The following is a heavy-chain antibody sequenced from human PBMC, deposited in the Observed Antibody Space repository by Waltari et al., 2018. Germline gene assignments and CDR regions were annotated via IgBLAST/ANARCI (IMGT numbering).Heavy chain of an antibody. V-gene: IGHV3-30*10. J-gene: IGHJ4*02. CDR2: ISHDGSHK. CDR1: KFLGFSFRSYT. D-gene: IGHD4-4*01. CDR3: AVGPATTY. Sequence: QVRLVESGGGVVQPGKSLRLYCVASKFLGFSFRSYTMYGVRQGPGKGLEGVAAISHDGSHKFYIESLRGRFTISRDNSQSTLYLQLDRATTDDTAMYFCAVGPATTYWGQGTQVTVSS.